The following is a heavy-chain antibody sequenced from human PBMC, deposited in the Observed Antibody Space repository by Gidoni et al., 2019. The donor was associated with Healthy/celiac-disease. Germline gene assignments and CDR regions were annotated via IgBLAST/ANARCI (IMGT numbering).Heavy chain of an antibody. CDR2: IYYSGST. D-gene: IGHD5-18*01. V-gene: IGHV4-31*03. J-gene: IGHJ4*02. CDR1: GRPISSGGYY. CDR3: ASSYKGGTAMVTSFL. Sequence: QVQLQESGTGLVQPSQTLSRTCTVSGRPISSGGYYWSWIRQHPGKGLEWIGYIYYSGSTYYNPSLKSRVTISVDTSKNQFSLKLSSVTAADTAVYYCASSYKGGTAMVTSFLWGQGTLVTVSS.